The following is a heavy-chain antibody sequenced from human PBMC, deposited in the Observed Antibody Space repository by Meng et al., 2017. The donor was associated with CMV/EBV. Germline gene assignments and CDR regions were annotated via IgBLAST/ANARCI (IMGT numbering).Heavy chain of an antibody. D-gene: IGHD5-18*01. V-gene: IGHV1-2*02. CDR1: GYTVSGYV. J-gene: IGHJ4*02. CDR3: AKDESNGYTDY. Sequence: SWKASGYTVSGYVIHWIRQAPGQRLEWMGWINPNNRDTKYAERFQGRVTMTRDTSTNTVYMELDSLRFVDTAIYYCAKDESNGYTDYWGPGTLVTVSS. CDR2: INPNNRDT.